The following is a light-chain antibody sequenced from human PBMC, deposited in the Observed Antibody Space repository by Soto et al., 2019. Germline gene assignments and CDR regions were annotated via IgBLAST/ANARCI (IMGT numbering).Light chain of an antibody. Sequence: EILLSQSPASVSLSPGDRVTLSCNASQTHTHQLAWYQHKPGQAPRLLIYGVSNRVTGIPARFSGSGSGTVFTLTISSLELEDFAVYYCLQSSHWPLSFGGGTKLEIK. J-gene: IGKJ4*01. CDR2: GVS. CDR3: LQSSHWPLS. CDR1: QTHTHQ. V-gene: IGKV3-11*01.